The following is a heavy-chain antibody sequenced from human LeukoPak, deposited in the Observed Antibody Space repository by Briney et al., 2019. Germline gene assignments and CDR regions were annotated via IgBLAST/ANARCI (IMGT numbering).Heavy chain of an antibody. V-gene: IGHV4-34*01. Sequence: PSETLSLTCAVYGESFSGYSWRWIRQPPGKGLEWIGEISHSGSTNYNPSLKSRVTISVDTSKNQFSLKLSSVTAADTAVYYCARVAFWSSYYTSHFDDWGQGTLVTVSS. CDR1: GESFSGYS. CDR3: ARVAFWSSYYTSHFDD. D-gene: IGHD3-3*01. J-gene: IGHJ4*02. CDR2: ISHSGST.